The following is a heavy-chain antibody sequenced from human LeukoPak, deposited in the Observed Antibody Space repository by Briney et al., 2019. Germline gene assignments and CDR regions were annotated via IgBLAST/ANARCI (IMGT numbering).Heavy chain of an antibody. V-gene: IGHV1-8*01. CDR2: MNPNSGNT. D-gene: IGHD3-10*01. CDR1: GYTFTSYD. CDR3: ARGVRMVRGVINYYYYGMDV. J-gene: IGHJ6*02. Sequence: GASVKVSCKASGYTFTSYDINWVRQATGQGREWMGWMNPNSGNTGYAQKFQGRVTMTRNTSISTAYMELSSLRSEDTAVYYCARGVRMVRGVINYYYYGMDVWGQGTTVTVSS.